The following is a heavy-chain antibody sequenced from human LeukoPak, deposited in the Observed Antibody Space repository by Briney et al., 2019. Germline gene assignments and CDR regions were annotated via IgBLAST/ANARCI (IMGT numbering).Heavy chain of an antibody. D-gene: IGHD6-19*01. J-gene: IGHJ3*02. CDR3: ASTAGSIAVAGTSAFDI. V-gene: IGHV4-30-4*01. Sequence: SETLSLTCTVSGGSISSGDYYWSWIRQPPGKGLEWIGYIYYSGSTYYNPSLKSRVTISVDTSKNQFSLKLSSVTAADTAVYYCASTAGSIAVAGTSAFDIWGQGTMVTVSS. CDR2: IYYSGST. CDR1: GGSISSGDYY.